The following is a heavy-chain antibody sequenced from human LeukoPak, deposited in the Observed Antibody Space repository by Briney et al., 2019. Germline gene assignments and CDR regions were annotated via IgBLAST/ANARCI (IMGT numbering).Heavy chain of an antibody. Sequence: ASVKVSCKASGYTFTSYFMHWVRQAPGQGLEWMGIINPSGGSTSYARKFQGRLTMTGDTSTSTVYMELTSLRSEDTAVYYCARETFLNALDIWGQGTVVTVSS. CDR3: ARETFLNALDI. V-gene: IGHV1-46*01. CDR2: INPSGGST. J-gene: IGHJ3*02. CDR1: GYTFTSYF.